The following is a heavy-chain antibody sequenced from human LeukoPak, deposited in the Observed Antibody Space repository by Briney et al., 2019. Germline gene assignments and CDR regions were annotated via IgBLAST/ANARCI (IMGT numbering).Heavy chain of an antibody. Sequence: PGGSLRLSCEASGFTFSSYAMSWVRQAPGKGLEWVSAISGSGGSTYYADSVKGRSTISRDNSKNTLYLQMNSLRAEGTAVYYCAAPGEDYGDYPFDYWGQGTLVTVSS. V-gene: IGHV3-23*01. CDR2: ISGSGGST. J-gene: IGHJ4*02. CDR3: AAPGEDYGDYPFDY. CDR1: GFTFSSYA. D-gene: IGHD4-17*01.